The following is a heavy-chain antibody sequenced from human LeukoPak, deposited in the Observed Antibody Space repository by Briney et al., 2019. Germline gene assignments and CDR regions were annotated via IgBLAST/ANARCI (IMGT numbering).Heavy chain of an antibody. CDR1: GFTFGGCA. CDR2: ISGSGGST. Sequence: PGGSLRLSCAASGFTFGGCAMSWVRQAPGKGLEWLSGISGSGGSTYYADSVKGRFTISRDNSKSTLFLQMNSLRAEDTAVYYCAKASGGSSGRSDSWGQGTLATVSS. D-gene: IGHD6-19*01. CDR3: AKASGGSSGRSDS. J-gene: IGHJ5*01. V-gene: IGHV3-23*01.